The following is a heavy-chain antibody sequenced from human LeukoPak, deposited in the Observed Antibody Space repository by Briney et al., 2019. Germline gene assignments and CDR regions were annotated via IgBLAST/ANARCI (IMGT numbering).Heavy chain of an antibody. CDR3: ARDLGYGSGSFLDY. CDR2: ISSSSSYI. CDR1: GFTFSSYS. J-gene: IGHJ4*02. Sequence: PGGSLRLSCAASGFTFSSYSMNWVRQAPGKGLEWVSSISSSSSYIYYADSVKGRFTISRDNAKNSLYLRMNSLRAEDTAVYYCARDLGYGSGSFLDYWGQGTLVTVSS. V-gene: IGHV3-21*01. D-gene: IGHD3-10*01.